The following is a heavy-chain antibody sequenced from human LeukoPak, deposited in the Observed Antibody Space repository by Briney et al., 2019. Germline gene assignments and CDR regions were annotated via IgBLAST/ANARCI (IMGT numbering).Heavy chain of an antibody. CDR1: GFTFSSYS. D-gene: IGHD3-16*02. J-gene: IGHJ4*02. CDR3: ATYSQYYDYVWGSYRTYFDY. Sequence: GGSLRLSCAASGFTFSSYSMNWVRQAPGKGLEWVSSISSSSYIYYADSVKGRFTISRDNAKNSLYLQMNSLRAEDTAVYYCATYSQYYDYVWGSYRTYFDYWGQGTLVTVSS. CDR2: ISSSSYI. V-gene: IGHV3-21*01.